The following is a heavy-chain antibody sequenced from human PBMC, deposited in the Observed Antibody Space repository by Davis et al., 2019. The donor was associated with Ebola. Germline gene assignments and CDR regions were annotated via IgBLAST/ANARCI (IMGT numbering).Heavy chain of an antibody. J-gene: IGHJ6*03. D-gene: IGHD6-13*01. V-gene: IGHV3-30*18. CDR1: GFTFSSYG. Sequence: PGGSLRLSCAASGFTFSSYGMHWVRQAPGKGLEWVAVISYDGSNKYYADSVKGRFTISRDNSKNTLYLQMNSLRAEDTAVYYCAKGIAAAGTRRVSGYYYYYMDVWGKGTTVTVSS. CDR3: AKGIAAAGTRRVSGYYYYYMDV. CDR2: ISYDGSNK.